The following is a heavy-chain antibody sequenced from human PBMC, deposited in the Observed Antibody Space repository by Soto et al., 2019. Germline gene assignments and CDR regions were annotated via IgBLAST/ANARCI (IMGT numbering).Heavy chain of an antibody. V-gene: IGHV1-69*13. D-gene: IGHD1-7*01. CDR2: IIPIFGTA. J-gene: IGHJ5*02. CDR3: ARGSRLELNWFDP. Sequence: GASVKVSCKASGGTFSSYAISWVRQALGQGLEWMGGIIPIFGTANYAQKFQGRVTITADESTSTAYMELSSLRSEDTAVYYCARGSRLELNWFDPWGQGTLVIVSS. CDR1: GGTFSSYA.